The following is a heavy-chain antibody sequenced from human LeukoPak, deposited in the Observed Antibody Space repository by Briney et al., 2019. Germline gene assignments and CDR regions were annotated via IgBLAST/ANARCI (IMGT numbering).Heavy chain of an antibody. CDR1: GFTFSSYW. Sequence: PGGSLRLSRAASGFTFSSYWMSWVRQAPGKGLEWVANIKQDGSEKYYVDSVKGRFTISRDNAKNSLYLQMNSLRAEDTAVYYCAREGPLRYFDWLGHYWGQGTLVTVSS. CDR2: IKQDGSEK. D-gene: IGHD3-9*01. J-gene: IGHJ4*02. V-gene: IGHV3-7*01. CDR3: AREGPLRYFDWLGHY.